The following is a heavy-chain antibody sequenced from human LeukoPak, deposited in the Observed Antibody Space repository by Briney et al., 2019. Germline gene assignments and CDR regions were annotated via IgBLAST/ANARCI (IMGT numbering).Heavy chain of an antibody. CDR2: INHDGSST. CDR1: GFTFSTFW. CDR3: AKFEFGF. Sequence: GGSLRLSCATSGFTFSTFWVHWVRQAPGKGLVWVSRINHDGSSTNYADSVKGRFTISRDNSKNTLYLQMNSLRDEDTAVYYCAKFEFGFWGQGTLVTVSS. J-gene: IGHJ4*02. V-gene: IGHV3-74*01. D-gene: IGHD3-16*01.